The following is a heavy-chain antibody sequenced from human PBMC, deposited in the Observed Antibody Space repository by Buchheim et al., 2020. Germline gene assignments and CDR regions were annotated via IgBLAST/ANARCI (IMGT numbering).Heavy chain of an antibody. Sequence: QLQLQESGSGLVKPSQTLSLTCAVSGGSISSGGYSWSWIRQPPGKGLEWIGYIYHSGSTYYNPSLKSRVTISVDRSKNQFYLKLSSVTAADTAVYYCARDKALSGGSWYGGNYYYGMDVWGQGTT. CDR3: ARDKALSGGSWYGGNYYYGMDV. CDR2: IYHSGST. D-gene: IGHD6-13*01. CDR1: GGSISSGGYS. V-gene: IGHV4-30-2*01. J-gene: IGHJ6*02.